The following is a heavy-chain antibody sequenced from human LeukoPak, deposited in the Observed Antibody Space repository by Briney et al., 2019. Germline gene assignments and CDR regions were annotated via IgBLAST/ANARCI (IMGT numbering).Heavy chain of an antibody. CDR3: ARVIPQGRAIHYYDTTGDAFDI. CDR1: GGTFSSYA. Sequence: SVKVSCKASGGTFSSYAISWVRQAPGQGLEWMGRIIPILGIANYAQKFQGRVTITADKSTSTAYMELSSLRSEDTAVYYCARVIPQGRAIHYYDTTGDAFDIWGQGTMVTVSS. J-gene: IGHJ3*02. V-gene: IGHV1-69*04. D-gene: IGHD3-22*01. CDR2: IIPILGIA.